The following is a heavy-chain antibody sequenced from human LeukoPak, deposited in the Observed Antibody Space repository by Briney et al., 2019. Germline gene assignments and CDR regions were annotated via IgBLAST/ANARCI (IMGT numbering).Heavy chain of an antibody. CDR1: GGSFSGYY. CDR3: ARHGKGARLNWFDP. J-gene: IGHJ5*02. CDR2: IYYSGST. Sequence: SETLSLTCAVYGGSFSGYYWGWIRQPPGKGLEWIGSIYYSGSTYYNPSLKSRVTISVDTSKNQFSLKLSSVTAADTAVYYCARHGKGARLNWFDPWGQGTLVTVSS. V-gene: IGHV4-39*01. D-gene: IGHD6-6*01.